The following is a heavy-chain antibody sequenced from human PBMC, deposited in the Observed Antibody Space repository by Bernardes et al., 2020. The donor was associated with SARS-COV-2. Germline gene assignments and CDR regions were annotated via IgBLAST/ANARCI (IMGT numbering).Heavy chain of an antibody. D-gene: IGHD5-12*01. J-gene: IGHJ2*01. V-gene: IGHV4-59*08. CDR3: ARHRRDGYNPPTLHWYFDL. Sequence: SETLSLTCTVSGGSISSYYWSWIRQPPGKGLEWIGYIYYSGSTNYNPSLKSRVTISVDTSKNQFSLKLSSVTAVDTAVYYCARHRRDGYNPPTLHWYFDLWGRGTLVTVSS. CDR2: IYYSGST. CDR1: GGSISSYY.